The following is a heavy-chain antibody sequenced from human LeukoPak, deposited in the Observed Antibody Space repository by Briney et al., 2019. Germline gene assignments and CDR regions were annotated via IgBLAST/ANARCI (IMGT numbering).Heavy chain of an antibody. Sequence: GGSLRLSCAASGFTFSSNSMNWVPQAPGKGLEWVSSISSSSSYIYYAESVKGRFTISRDKAKNSLYLQMNSLRGEDTAVYYCARGPEAFGELPSYWGQGTLVTVSS. CDR2: ISSSSSYI. D-gene: IGHD3-10*01. CDR3: ARGPEAFGELPSY. J-gene: IGHJ4*02. CDR1: GFTFSSNS. V-gene: IGHV3-21*01.